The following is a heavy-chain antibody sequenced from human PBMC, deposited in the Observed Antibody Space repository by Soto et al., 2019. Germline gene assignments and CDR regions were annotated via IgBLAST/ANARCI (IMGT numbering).Heavy chain of an antibody. CDR2: IYTSART. CDR3: AKDREEGYNFYYGMDV. CDR1: GASVNSYS. V-gene: IGHV4-4*07. Sequence: QVHLQESGPGLVKPSETLSLTCSVSGASVNSYSWSWIRQSAGKGLEWIGRIYTSARTNYSPSFKGRVTLSVDTSENPVFLKLTSVAAADTAIYYCAKDREEGYNFYYGMDVWGQGATVTVSS. J-gene: IGHJ6*02. D-gene: IGHD5-12*01.